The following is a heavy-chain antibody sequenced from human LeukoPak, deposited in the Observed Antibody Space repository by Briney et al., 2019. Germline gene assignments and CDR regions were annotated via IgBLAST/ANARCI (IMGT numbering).Heavy chain of an antibody. J-gene: IGHJ6*03. D-gene: IGHD3-3*01. CDR1: GFTFSSYS. Sequence: GGSLRLSCAASGFTFSSYSMSWVRQAPGKGLEWVSSISSSSSYISYADSVKGRFTISRDNAKNSLYLQMNSLRAEDTAVYYCARDQGFSYYYYYMDVWGKGTTVTVSS. CDR3: ARDQGFSYYYYYMDV. CDR2: ISSSSSYI. V-gene: IGHV3-21*01.